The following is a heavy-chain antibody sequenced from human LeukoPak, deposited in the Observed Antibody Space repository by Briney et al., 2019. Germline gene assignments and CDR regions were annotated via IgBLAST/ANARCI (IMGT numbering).Heavy chain of an antibody. CDR2: ITPGGGT. D-gene: IGHD5-24*01. CDR3: ARDRYGDGFAHFDY. V-gene: IGHV1-2*02. CDR1: GYTFTGYY. J-gene: IGHJ4*02. Sequence: ASVKVSCKASGYTFTGYYMHWVRQAPGQGLQWMGWITPGGGTNYPQKFQGRVAITWDTSITTAYMDLSRLTSDDTAVYYCARDRYGDGFAHFDYWGQGALVTVSS.